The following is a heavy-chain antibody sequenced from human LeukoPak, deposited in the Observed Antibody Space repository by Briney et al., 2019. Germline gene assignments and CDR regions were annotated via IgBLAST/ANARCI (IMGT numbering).Heavy chain of an antibody. Sequence: SETLSLTCAVYGGSFSGYYWSWIRQPPGKGLEWIGEINHSGSTNYNPSLKSRVTISVDTSKNQFSLRLSSVTAADTAVYYCARGGIVVVPAANDFDYWGQGTLVTVSS. V-gene: IGHV4-34*01. CDR1: GGSFSGYY. CDR3: ARGGIVVVPAANDFDY. D-gene: IGHD2-2*01. J-gene: IGHJ4*02. CDR2: INHSGST.